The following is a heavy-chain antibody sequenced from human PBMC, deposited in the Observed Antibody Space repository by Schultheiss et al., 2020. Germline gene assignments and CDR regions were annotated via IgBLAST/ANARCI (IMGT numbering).Heavy chain of an antibody. D-gene: IGHD3-10*01. Sequence: SETLSLTCAVYGGSFSGYYWSWIRQPPGKGLEWIGYIYYSGSTNYNPSLKSRVTISVDTSKNQFSLKLSSVTAADTAVYYCARFYYYGSGSYYDYWGQGTLVTVSS. V-gene: IGHV4-59*08. J-gene: IGHJ4*02. CDR3: ARFYYYGSGSYYDY. CDR1: GGSFSGYY. CDR2: IYYSGST.